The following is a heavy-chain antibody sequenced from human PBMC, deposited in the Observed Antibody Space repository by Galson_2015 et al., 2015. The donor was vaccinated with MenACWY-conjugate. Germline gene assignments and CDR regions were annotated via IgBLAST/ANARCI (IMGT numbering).Heavy chain of an antibody. J-gene: IGHJ4*02. CDR3: ASGRELLANFDY. Sequence: SVKVSCKASGGTFSSYAISWVRQAPGQGLEWMGGIIPIFGTANYAQKFQGRVTITADESTSTAYMELSSLRSEDTAVHYCASGRELLANFDYWGQGTLVTVSS. D-gene: IGHD1-26*01. CDR2: IIPIFGTA. CDR1: GGTFSSYA. V-gene: IGHV1-69*13.